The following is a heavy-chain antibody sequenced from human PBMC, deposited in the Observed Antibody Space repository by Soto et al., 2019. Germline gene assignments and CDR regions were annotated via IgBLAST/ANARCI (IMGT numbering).Heavy chain of an antibody. Sequence: SETLSLTCSVSGTSVSNYYWSWIRQPAGKGLEHIGRIYTSGSTSYNPSLKSRVTMSMDTSQTQIYLNLTSVTAADTAVYYCARGGIQLSYAFDYWGQGIQVTVS. CDR2: IYTSGST. V-gene: IGHV4-4*07. CDR3: ARGGIQLSYAFDY. D-gene: IGHD5-18*01. J-gene: IGHJ4*02. CDR1: GTSVSNYY.